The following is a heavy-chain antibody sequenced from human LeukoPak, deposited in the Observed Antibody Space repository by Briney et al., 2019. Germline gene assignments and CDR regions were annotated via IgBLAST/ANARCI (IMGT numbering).Heavy chain of an antibody. CDR2: MNPNSGNT. CDR3: ARLPEYGIYYYYYYGMDV. CDR1: GYTFTRYD. Sequence: ASVKVSCKASGYTFTRYDINWVRQATGQGLEWMGWMNPNSGNTGYAQKFQGRVTMTRNTSISTAYMELSSLRSEDTAVYYCARLPEYGIYYYYYYGMDVWGQGTTVTVSS. D-gene: IGHD2/OR15-2a*01. J-gene: IGHJ6*02. V-gene: IGHV1-8*01.